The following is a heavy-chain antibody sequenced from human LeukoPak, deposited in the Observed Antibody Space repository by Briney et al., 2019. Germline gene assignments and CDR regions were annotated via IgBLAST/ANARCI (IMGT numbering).Heavy chain of an antibody. CDR3: ARGDGYNYFDY. V-gene: IGHV3-53*01. D-gene: IGHD5-24*01. CDR2: IYIGGNT. J-gene: IGHJ4*02. Sequence: PGGSLRLSCAASGFTVSSNYMSWVRQAPGKGLEWVSVIYIGGNTYYADSVKGRFTISRDNSKNTLYLQMNSLRAEDTAMYYCARGDGYNYFDYWGQGTLVTFSS. CDR1: GFTVSSNY.